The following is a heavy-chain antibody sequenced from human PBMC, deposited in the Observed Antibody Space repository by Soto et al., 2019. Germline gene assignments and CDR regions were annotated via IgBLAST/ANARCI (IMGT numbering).Heavy chain of an antibody. CDR3: ARVRPIRSYWYFDF. CDR1: GGSFSDYY. D-gene: IGHD3-10*01. V-gene: IGHV4-34*01. J-gene: IGHJ2*01. CDR2: IHHSGDT. Sequence: QVQLQQWGAGLLKPSETLSLTCAVYGGSFSDYYWSWIRQPPGKGLEWIGKIHHSGDTNYNPFLKSRIAISVDTSKNQFSRKLSSVTGAGKAVYYCARVRPIRSYWYFDFWGRGTLVTVSS.